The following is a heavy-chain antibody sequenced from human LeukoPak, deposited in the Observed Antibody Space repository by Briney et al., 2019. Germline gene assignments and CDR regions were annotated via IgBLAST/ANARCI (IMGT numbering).Heavy chain of an antibody. V-gene: IGHV4-39*07. D-gene: IGHD6-19*01. CDR3: ARRKDSSGWYFNWFDP. J-gene: IGHJ5*02. CDR2: IYYSGST. CDR1: GGSISSSSYY. Sequence: PSETLSLTCTVSGGSISSSSYYWGWIRQPPGKGLEWIGSIYYSGSTYYNPSLKSRVTISVDTSKNQFSLKLSSVTAADTAVYYCARRKDSSGWYFNWFDPWGQGTLVTVSS.